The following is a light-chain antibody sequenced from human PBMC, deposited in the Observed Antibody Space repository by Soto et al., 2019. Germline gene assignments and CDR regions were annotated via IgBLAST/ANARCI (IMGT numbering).Light chain of an antibody. Sequence: EIVLTQSPGTLSLSPGERATLSCRASQSVSSNYLAWYQQKRGQAPRLLIFGASNRATGIPDRFSGSGSGTDFTLSISRLEPEDFAFYYCQQRRTWPLTFGGGTRVDFK. CDR2: GAS. CDR1: QSVSSNY. V-gene: IGKV3D-20*02. CDR3: QQRRTWPLT. J-gene: IGKJ4*01.